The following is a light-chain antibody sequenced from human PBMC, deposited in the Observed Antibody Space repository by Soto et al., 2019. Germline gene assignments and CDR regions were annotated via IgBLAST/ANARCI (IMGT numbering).Light chain of an antibody. CDR2: GAS. V-gene: IGKV3-20*01. CDR1: ESVSENVY. Sequence: EIVLTQSPGTLSLSPGERATLSCRASESVSENVYLAWYQQKSGQAPRLLIFGASSRATGVPGRFSGSGSGTDFTLSITRLEPEDFAVYYCQHYGTSPYTFGPGTRLEIK. J-gene: IGKJ2*01. CDR3: QHYGTSPYT.